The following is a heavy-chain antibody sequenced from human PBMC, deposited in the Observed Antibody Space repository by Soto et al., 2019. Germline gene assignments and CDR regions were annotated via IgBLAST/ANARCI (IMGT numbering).Heavy chain of an antibody. CDR1: GGSISSGGYS. V-gene: IGHV4-30-2*01. D-gene: IGHD3-22*01. J-gene: IGHJ3*02. CDR3: ARSIMIVVVTDAFDI. Sequence: QLQLQESGSGLVKPSQTLSLTCAVSGGSISSGGYSWSWIRQPPGKGLEWIGYIYHSGSTYYNPSLKSRVSISVDRSKNQFSLKLSSVIAADTAVYYCARSIMIVVVTDAFDIWGQGTMVTVSS. CDR2: IYHSGST.